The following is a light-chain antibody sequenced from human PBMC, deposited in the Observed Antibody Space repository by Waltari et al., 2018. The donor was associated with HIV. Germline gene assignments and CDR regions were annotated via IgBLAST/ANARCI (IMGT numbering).Light chain of an antibody. V-gene: IGKV2D-29*01. CDR2: EVS. CDR1: QRLLHSDGKTY. Sequence: DIVMTRTPLSLSVTPGQPASISCKSSQRLLHSDGKTYLYWYLQKPGQPSQVLIYEVSTQFAGAPARFSGSGSGTDFTLKICRVEADNVGVYCCMPSIPLPRTFGQGTTVEIK. CDR3: MPSIPLPRT. J-gene: IGKJ1*01.